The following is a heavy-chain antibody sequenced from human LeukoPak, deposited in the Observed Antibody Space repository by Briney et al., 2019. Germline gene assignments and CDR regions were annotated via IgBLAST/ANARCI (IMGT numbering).Heavy chain of an antibody. J-gene: IGHJ3*02. D-gene: IGHD3-10*01. CDR3: ARGHGDADAFDI. Sequence: ASVKVSCKASGYTLTGYHMHWVRQAPGQGLEWMGWINPNSGGTNYAQKFQGRVTMTRDTSISTAYMELSRLRSDDTAVYYCARGHGDADAFDIWGQGTMVTVSS. CDR2: INPNSGGT. V-gene: IGHV1-2*02. CDR1: GYTLTGYH.